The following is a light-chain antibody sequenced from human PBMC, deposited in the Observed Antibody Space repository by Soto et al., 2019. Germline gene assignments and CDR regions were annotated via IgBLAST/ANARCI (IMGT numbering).Light chain of an antibody. Sequence: QSVLTQPPSVSGAPGQRVTISCTESSSNIGAGYDVHWYQQLPGTAPKPLIYGNSNRPSGVPDRFSGSKSGTSASLAITGLPAEDEADYYCQSYASSLSGWVFGGGTKLTVL. CDR3: QSYASSLSGWV. CDR2: GNS. V-gene: IGLV1-40*01. J-gene: IGLJ3*02. CDR1: SSNIGAGYD.